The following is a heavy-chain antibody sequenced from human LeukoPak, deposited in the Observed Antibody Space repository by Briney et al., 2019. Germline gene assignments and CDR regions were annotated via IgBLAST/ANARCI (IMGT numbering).Heavy chain of an antibody. D-gene: IGHD5-12*01. CDR3: ARVQTHVDMSFWYFDY. CDR2: IYCRASP. Sequence: TLSLTCTVSGGAINRGAFYWTWIRQHPGKGLEWIGHIYCRASPYYSPSLKCPVSMSVGTSKNQYSLKLSSVIAADTAVYYCARVQTHVDMSFWYFDYWGQGNLVTVSS. V-gene: IGHV4-31*01. J-gene: IGHJ4*02. CDR1: GGAINRGAFY.